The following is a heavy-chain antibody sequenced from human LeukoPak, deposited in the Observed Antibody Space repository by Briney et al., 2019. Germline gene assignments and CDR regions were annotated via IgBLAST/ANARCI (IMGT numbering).Heavy chain of an antibody. D-gene: IGHD3-10*01. V-gene: IGHV4-39*07. CDR3: ASRGGVLLWFGEPNWFDP. CDR2: IYYSGST. CDR1: GGSISSRSYY. Sequence: SETLSLTCTVSGGSISSRSYYWNWIRQPPGKGLEWIGSIYYSGSTNYNPSLKSRVTISVDKSKNQFSLKLSSVTAADTAVYYCASRGGVLLWFGEPNWFDPWGQGTLVTVSS. J-gene: IGHJ5*02.